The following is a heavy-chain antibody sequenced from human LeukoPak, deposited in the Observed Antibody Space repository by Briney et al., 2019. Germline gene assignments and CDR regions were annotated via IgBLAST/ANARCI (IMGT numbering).Heavy chain of an antibody. CDR1: GFTLSIYT. CDR3: ARGYYDINAYYTYYFDY. D-gene: IGHD3-22*01. J-gene: IGHJ4*02. CDR2: ISYDGSNK. V-gene: IGHV3-30*04. Sequence: GSLRLSCAATGFTLSIYTMHWVRQAPGKGLEWVAGISYDGSNKYYADSVKGRFTISRDNSKDTLYLQMNSLRAEDTAVYYCARGYYDINAYYTYYFDYWGQGTLVTVSS.